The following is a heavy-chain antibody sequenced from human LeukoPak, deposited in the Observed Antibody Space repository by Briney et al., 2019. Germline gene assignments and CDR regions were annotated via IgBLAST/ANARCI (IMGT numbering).Heavy chain of an antibody. Sequence: GGSLRLSCAASGFTFSSNYMSWVRQAPGKGLEWVSVIYSGGSTYYADSVKGRFTISRDNAENTLYLQMNSLRAEDTAVYYCARAEDCSSTSCPRAFDIWGQGTMVTVSS. CDR1: GFTFSSNY. CDR2: IYSGGST. J-gene: IGHJ3*02. V-gene: IGHV3-53*01. CDR3: ARAEDCSSTSCPRAFDI. D-gene: IGHD2-2*01.